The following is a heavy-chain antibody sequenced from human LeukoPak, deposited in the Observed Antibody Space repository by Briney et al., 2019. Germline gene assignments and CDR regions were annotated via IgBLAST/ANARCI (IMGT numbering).Heavy chain of an antibody. J-gene: IGHJ4*02. CDR3: AGTILTGYYSTLDY. CDR1: GGSISSYY. CDR2: IYYSGST. V-gene: IGHV4-59*01. Sequence: PSETLSPTCTVSGGSISSYYWSWIRQPPGKGLEWIGYIYYSGSTNYNPSLKSRVTISVDTSKNQFSLKLSSVTAADTAVYYCAGTILTGYYSTLDYWGQGTLVTVSS. D-gene: IGHD3-9*01.